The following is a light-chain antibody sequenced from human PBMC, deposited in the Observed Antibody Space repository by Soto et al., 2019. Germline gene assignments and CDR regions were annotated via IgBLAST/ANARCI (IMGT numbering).Light chain of an antibody. Sequence: IKMTHSPSSLSLSVGVXIPIISRASQVISTYLAWFQQKPGKAPKSMIYSASTLQSGVPSRFSGSGSGTDFTLTISSLQPEDFATYYCQQYNSYPWTFGQGTKVDIK. CDR2: SAS. CDR1: QVISTY. CDR3: QQYNSYPWT. J-gene: IGKJ1*01. V-gene: IGKV1-16*01.